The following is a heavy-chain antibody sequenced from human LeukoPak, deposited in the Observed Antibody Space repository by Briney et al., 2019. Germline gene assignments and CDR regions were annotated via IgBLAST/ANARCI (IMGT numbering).Heavy chain of an antibody. D-gene: IGHD6-19*01. CDR3: ARKKGFAVAGTESFDY. CDR2: ISPSGGST. V-gene: IGHV1-46*01. CDR1: GYTFTSYY. J-gene: IGHJ4*02. Sequence: ASVKVSCKASGYTFTSYYMHWVRQAPGQGLEWMGIISPSGGSTSYAQKFQGRVTMTRDTSTSTVYMELSSLRSEDTAVYYCARKKGFAVAGTESFDYWGQGTLVTVSS.